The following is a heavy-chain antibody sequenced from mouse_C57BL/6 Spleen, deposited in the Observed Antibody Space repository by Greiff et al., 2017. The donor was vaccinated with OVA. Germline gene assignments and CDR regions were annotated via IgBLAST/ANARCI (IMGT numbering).Heavy chain of an antibody. V-gene: IGHV1-52*01. CDR1: GYTFTSYW. Sequence: QVQLQQPGAELVRPGSSVKLSCKASGYTFTSYWMHWVKQRPIQGLEWIGNIDPSDSETHYNQKFKDKATLTVDKSTSTAYMQLISLTSEDSAVYYCARRAQAYYFDYWGQGTTLTVSS. CDR2: IDPSDSET. CDR3: ARRAQAYYFDY. D-gene: IGHD3-2*02. J-gene: IGHJ2*01.